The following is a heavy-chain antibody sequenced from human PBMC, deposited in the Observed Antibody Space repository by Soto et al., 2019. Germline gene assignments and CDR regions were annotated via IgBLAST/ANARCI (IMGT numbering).Heavy chain of an antibody. CDR1: GTIFSSYT. CDR3: ARGLGGRMDD. CDR2: IIPILGET. D-gene: IGHD3-16*01. Sequence: QVQLVQSGAEVKKPGSSVRVSCKASGTIFSSYTISWVRQAPGQGLEWMGRIIPILGETNSAQKFQGRVTRTADKSTNTAYMQLNSLILEDTAVYYCARGLGGRMDDWGQGTTVTVSS. J-gene: IGHJ6*02. V-gene: IGHV1-69*08.